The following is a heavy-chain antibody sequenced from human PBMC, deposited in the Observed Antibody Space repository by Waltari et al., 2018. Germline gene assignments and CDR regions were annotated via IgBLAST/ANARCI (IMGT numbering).Heavy chain of an antibody. CDR2: IIPILGIA. J-gene: IGHJ3*02. Sequence: QVQLVQSGAEVKKPGSSVKVSCKASGGTSSSYTISWVRQAPGQGLEWMGRIIPILGIANYAQKCQGRVMITADKSTSTAYMELSSLRSEDTAVYYCARKQDKGAFDIWGQGTMVTVSS. CDR1: GGTSSSYT. CDR3: ARKQDKGAFDI. V-gene: IGHV1-69*02.